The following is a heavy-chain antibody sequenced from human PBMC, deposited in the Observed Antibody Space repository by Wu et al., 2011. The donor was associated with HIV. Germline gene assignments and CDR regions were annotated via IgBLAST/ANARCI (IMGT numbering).Heavy chain of an antibody. CDR1: GGTFSSHA. CDR3: SKGVYGLDV. CDR2: IIPFFGTT. J-gene: IGHJ6*02. V-gene: IGHV1-69*05. Sequence: QDHLVQSGGEVKKPGSSVKVSCKASGGTFSSHAIYWVRQAPGQGFEWMGRIIPFFGTTNYAQKFQGRVKITTDESTATAYMDLSILTSEDTAVYFCSKGVYGLDVWGPGTTVTVSS.